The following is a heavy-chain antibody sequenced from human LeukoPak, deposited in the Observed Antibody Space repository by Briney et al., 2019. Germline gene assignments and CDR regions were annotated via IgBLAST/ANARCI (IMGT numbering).Heavy chain of an antibody. Sequence: SQTLSLTCAISGDSVSSNSAAWNWIRQSPSRGLEWLGRTYYRSKWYNDYAVSVKSRITINPDTSKNQFSLQLNSVTAADTAVYFCARVGGWEPKLHGVTFDYLGQGTLVTVSS. J-gene: IGHJ4*02. V-gene: IGHV6-1*01. CDR1: GDSVSSNSAA. D-gene: IGHD1-26*01. CDR2: TYYRSKWYN. CDR3: ARVGGWEPKLHGVTFDY.